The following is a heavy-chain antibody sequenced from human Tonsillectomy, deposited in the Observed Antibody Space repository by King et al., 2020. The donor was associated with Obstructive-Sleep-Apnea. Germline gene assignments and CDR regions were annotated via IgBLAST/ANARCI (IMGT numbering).Heavy chain of an antibody. CDR3: AREEVAVAGYNYFDY. V-gene: IGHV4-34*01. Sequence: VQLQQWGAGLLKPSETLSLTCAVYGGSFSGYYWSWIRQPPGKGLEWIGEINHSGSTNYNPSLKSRVTISVDTSKNQFSLKLSSVTAADTAVYYCAREEVAVAGYNYFDYWGQGTLVTVSS. CDR1: GGSFSGYY. D-gene: IGHD6-19*01. J-gene: IGHJ4*02. CDR2: INHSGST.